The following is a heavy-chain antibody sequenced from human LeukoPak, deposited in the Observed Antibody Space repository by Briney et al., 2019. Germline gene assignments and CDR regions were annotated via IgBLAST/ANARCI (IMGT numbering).Heavy chain of an antibody. CDR2: IDWDDDK. CDR1: GFSLSTSGMC. J-gene: IGHJ6*02. CDR3: ARLRGYSGYQAYYGMDV. Sequence: SGPALVKPTQTLTLTCTFSGFSLSTSGMCVSWIRQPPGKALEWLARIDWDDDKYYSTSLKTRLTISKDTSKNQVVLTMTNMDPVDTATYYCARLRGYSGYQAYYGMDVWGQGTTVTVSS. D-gene: IGHD5-12*01. V-gene: IGHV2-70*11.